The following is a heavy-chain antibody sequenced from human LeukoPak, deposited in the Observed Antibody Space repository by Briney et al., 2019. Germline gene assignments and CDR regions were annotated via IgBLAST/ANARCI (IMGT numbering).Heavy chain of an antibody. CDR2: ISGSGGST. CDR3: ARGGYSYGPYDY. V-gene: IGHV3-23*01. D-gene: IGHD5-18*01. CDR1: GFTFSSYA. Sequence: GGSLRLSCAASGFTFSSYAMSWVRQAPGEGLEWVSAISGSGGSTYYADSVKGRFTISRDNSKNTLYLQMNSLRAEDTAVYYCARGGYSYGPYDYWGQGTLVTVSS. J-gene: IGHJ4*02.